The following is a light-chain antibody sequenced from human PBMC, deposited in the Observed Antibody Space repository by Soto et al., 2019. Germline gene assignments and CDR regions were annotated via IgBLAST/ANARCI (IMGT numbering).Light chain of an antibody. J-gene: IGLJ1*01. V-gene: IGLV1-40*01. CDR2: DNT. CDR3: QSYESSLRGSV. Sequence: QSVLTQPPGVSGAPAQRVTISCTGSSSNIGAGYDIHWYQQLPGTAPKLLIYDNTNRPSGVPDRFSGTKSGTSASLAITGIQAEDEADYYCQSYESSLRGSVFGSGTKVTVL. CDR1: SSNIGAGYD.